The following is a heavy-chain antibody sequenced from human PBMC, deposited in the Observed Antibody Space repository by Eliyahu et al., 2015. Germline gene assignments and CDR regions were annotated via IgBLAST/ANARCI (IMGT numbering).Heavy chain of an antibody. CDR1: HVPFGRSTYY. V-gene: IGHV4-39*02. D-gene: IGHD3-22*01. J-gene: IGHJ4*02. CDR2: VYXRGTT. Sequence: QLQLQESGPGLVKPSETLSVTCSVSHVPFGRSTYYWGWIXQPPGKGLEWXGSVYXRGTTYSNPXLKGRVTISXDTSRNHFSLKVNSVTAADTAVYYCAGRDDSSNLYYFDHWGQGTLVTVSS. CDR3: AGRDDSSNLYYFDH.